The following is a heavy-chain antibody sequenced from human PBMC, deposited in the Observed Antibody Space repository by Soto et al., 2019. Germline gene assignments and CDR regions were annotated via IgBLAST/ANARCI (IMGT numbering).Heavy chain of an antibody. CDR3: VRRHVSATGIDWFDP. D-gene: IGHD6-13*01. CDR2: INAANGDT. V-gene: IGHV1-3*01. Sequence: QVQLVQSGTEVKKPGASVKVSCKASGYTFTSYGIHWVRQAPGQRLEWMGWINAANGDTKYSPKFQGRLTITRDISASTDYMELSRLRSEDTAVYYCVRRHVSATGIDWFDPWGQGTLVTVSS. J-gene: IGHJ5*02. CDR1: GYTFTSYG.